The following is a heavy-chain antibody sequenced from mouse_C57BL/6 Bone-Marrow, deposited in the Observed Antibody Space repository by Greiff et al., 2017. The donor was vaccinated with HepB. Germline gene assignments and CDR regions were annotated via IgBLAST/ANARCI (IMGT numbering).Heavy chain of an antibody. J-gene: IGHJ2*01. V-gene: IGHV1-15*01. D-gene: IGHD1-1*01. Sequence: QVQLKESGAELVRPGASVTLSCKASGYTFTDYEMHWVKQTPVHGLEWIGAIDPETGGTAYNQKFKGKAILTADKSSSTAYMELRSLTSEDSAVYYCTIITTVVAPLDYWGQGTTLTVSS. CDR2: IDPETGGT. CDR1: GYTFTDYE. CDR3: TIITTVVAPLDY.